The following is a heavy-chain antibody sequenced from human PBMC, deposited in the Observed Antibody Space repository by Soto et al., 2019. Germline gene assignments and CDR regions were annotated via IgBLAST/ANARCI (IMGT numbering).Heavy chain of an antibody. V-gene: IGHV1-2*02. D-gene: IGHD4-17*01. CDR1: GYTFTGYY. CDR2: INPNSGGT. CDR3: ARANARAVTTPFDP. J-gene: IGHJ5*02. Sequence: QVQLVQSGAEVKKPGASVKVSCKASGYTFTGYYMHWVRQTPGQGLEWMGCINPNSGGTNYAQKFQGRGTMTRDTSISTDYMELSRVRSDDTAVYYCARANARAVTTPFDPWGQGTLVTVSS.